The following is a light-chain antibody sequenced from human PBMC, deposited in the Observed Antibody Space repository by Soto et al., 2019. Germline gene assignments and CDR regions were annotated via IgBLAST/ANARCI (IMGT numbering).Light chain of an antibody. J-gene: IGKJ4*01. CDR3: QHYDSLPLT. CDR2: DAS. Sequence: DIQMTQSPSSLSASVGDRVTITCQASQDISNFLTWYQQKPGKAPKLLIYDASDLETGVPSRFSGSGSGTDFTFTISSLQPEDIATYYCQHYDSLPLTFGGGTKVEIK. CDR1: QDISNF. V-gene: IGKV1-33*01.